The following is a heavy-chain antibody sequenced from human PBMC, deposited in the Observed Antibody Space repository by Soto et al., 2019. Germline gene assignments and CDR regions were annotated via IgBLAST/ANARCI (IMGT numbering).Heavy chain of an antibody. J-gene: IGHJ3*02. Sequence: QVQLVESGGVVVQPGRSLRLSCTASGFTFSNYGMHWVRQAPGKGLEWVAVIWDDGNQKYYVDSVKGRFTISRDNSENTMFLQMNSLTAEDTAVYYCVRGGKTAGAFDIWGQGTMVTVS. CDR3: VRGGKTAGAFDI. V-gene: IGHV3-33*01. D-gene: IGHD3-16*01. CDR1: GFTFSNYG. CDR2: IWDDGNQK.